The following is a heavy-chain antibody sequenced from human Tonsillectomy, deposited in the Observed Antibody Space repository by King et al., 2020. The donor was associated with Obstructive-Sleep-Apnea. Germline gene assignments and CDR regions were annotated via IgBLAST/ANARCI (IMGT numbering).Heavy chain of an antibody. CDR1: GGSLTSTRYH. J-gene: IGHJ4*02. CDR3: ARDLGGNYYGGADF. CDR2: IYYYTGNT. Sequence: QLQESGPGLVKPSETLSLTCTVSGGSLTSTRYHWSWIRQPPGKGLEWIGYIYYYTGNTNYNPSLRSRVTISLDTSKNQFSLQLTSVTAADTAVYYWARDLGGNYYGGADFWGQGTLVTVSS. V-gene: IGHV4-61*01. D-gene: IGHD1-26*01.